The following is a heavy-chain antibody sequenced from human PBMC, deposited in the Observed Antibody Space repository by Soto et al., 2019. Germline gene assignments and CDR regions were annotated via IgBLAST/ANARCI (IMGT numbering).Heavy chain of an antibody. CDR3: AKDRELDTVMDRGPGWFDP. D-gene: IGHD5-18*01. CDR2: ISGSGGST. Sequence: GGSLRLSCAAYRFTFSSYAMSWVRQASGKGLEWVSAISGSGGSTYFADSVKGRFTIYRDKSKNTLYLQMNSLRAEDTAVYYCAKDRELDTVMDRGPGWFDPWAPGTLGTVSS. CDR1: RFTFSSYA. J-gene: IGHJ5*02. V-gene: IGHV3-23*01.